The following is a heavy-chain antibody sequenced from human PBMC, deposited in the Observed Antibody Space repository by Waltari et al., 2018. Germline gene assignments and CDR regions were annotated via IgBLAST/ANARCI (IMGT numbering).Heavy chain of an antibody. Sequence: QVQLQESGPGLVKPSETLSLTCSVSGGSITSTNWWNWIRKPPWKGLEWIGNIGGSSDSTYYNPSLKSRVTISKDTSKNQFSLKLNSVTAADTAVYYCARDSGSYYHNRFDVWGPGVLVTVSS. CDR1: GGSITSTNW. V-gene: IGHV4-4*02. CDR3: ARDSGSYYHNRFDV. CDR2: IGGSSDST. D-gene: IGHD3-22*01. J-gene: IGHJ5*02.